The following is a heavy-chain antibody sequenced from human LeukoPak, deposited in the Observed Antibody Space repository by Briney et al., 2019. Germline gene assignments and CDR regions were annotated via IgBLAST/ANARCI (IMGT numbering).Heavy chain of an antibody. D-gene: IGHD5-18*01. CDR1: GGSISSYY. CDR2: IYYSGST. Sequence: SETLSLTCTVSGGSISSYYWSWIRQPPGKGLEWIGYIYYSGSTNNNPSLKSRVTISVDTSKNQFSLKLSSVTAADTAVYYCARARVDTAMVTFDYWGQGTLVTVSS. CDR3: ARARVDTAMVTFDY. V-gene: IGHV4-59*01. J-gene: IGHJ4*02.